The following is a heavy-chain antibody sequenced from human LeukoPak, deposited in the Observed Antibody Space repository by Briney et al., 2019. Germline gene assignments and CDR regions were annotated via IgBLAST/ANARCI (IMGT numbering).Heavy chain of an antibody. V-gene: IGHV4-4*02. J-gene: IGHJ4*02. D-gene: IGHD6-13*01. Sequence: SGTLSLTCAVSGGSISSSNWWSWVRQPPGKGLEWIGEIYHSGSTNYNPSLKSRVTISVDKSKNQFSLKLSSVTAEDTAVYYCARLTYSSSWYHRCFDYWGQGTLVTVSS. CDR2: IYHSGST. CDR1: GGSISSSNW. CDR3: ARLTYSSSWYHRCFDY.